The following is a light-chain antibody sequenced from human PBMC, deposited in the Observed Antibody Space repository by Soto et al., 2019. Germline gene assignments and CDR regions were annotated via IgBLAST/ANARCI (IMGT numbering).Light chain of an antibody. Sequence: QSVLTQSPSASASLGASVNLTCTLSSGHSTYGIAWHQQQPEKGLRYLMKLKSYGSHNKGDGIPDRFSGSSSGVDRYLTISSLQSEDEADYYCQTWATGVRVFGGGTKLTVL. V-gene: IGLV4-69*01. CDR2: LKSYGSH. J-gene: IGLJ3*02. CDR3: QTWATGVRV. CDR1: SGHSTYG.